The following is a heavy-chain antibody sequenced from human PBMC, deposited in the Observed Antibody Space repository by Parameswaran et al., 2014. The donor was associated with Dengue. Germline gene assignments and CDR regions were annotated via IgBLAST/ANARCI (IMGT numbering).Heavy chain of an antibody. CDR2: IYTSGST. V-gene: IGHV4-59*10. CDR1: AISSA. Sequence: AISSARWIRQPPGKGLEWIGRIYTSGSTNYNPSLKSRVTMSVDTSKNQFSLKLSSVTAADTAVYYCARYGDAYYDILTGYYSYYYYGMDVWGQGTTVTVSS. CDR3: ARYGDAYYDILTGYYSYYYYGMDV. D-gene: IGHD3-9*01. J-gene: IGHJ6*02.